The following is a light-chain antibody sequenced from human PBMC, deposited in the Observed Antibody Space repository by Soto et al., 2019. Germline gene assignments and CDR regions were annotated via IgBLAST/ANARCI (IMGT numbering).Light chain of an antibody. V-gene: IGLV2-18*02. CDR1: SSDVGSYNL. CDR3: SSFTTSSTYV. CDR2: EVS. Sequence: QSVLTQPPSVSGSPGQSVTISCTGTSSDVGSYNLVSWYQQPPGTAPKLMIYEVSNRPSGVPDRFSGSKSGNTASLTISGLQAEDEADYYCSSFTTSSTYVFGTGTKVTVL. J-gene: IGLJ1*01.